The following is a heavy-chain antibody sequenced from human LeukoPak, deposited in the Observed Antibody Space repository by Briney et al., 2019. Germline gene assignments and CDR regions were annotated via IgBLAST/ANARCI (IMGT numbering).Heavy chain of an antibody. D-gene: IGHD2-2*03. Sequence: ASVKVSCKASGYTFTSYYMHWVRQAPGQGLEWMGIINPSGGSTSYAQKFQGRVTMTRDTSTSTAYMELSSLRSEDTAVYYCARDLAGYCSSTSCYAKSWFDPWGQGTLVTVSS. V-gene: IGHV1-46*01. CDR3: ARDLAGYCSSTSCYAKSWFDP. CDR1: GYTFTSYY. CDR2: INPSGGST. J-gene: IGHJ5*02.